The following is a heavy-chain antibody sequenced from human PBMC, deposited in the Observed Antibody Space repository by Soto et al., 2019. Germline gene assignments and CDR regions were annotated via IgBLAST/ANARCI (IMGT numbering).Heavy chain of an antibody. D-gene: IGHD5-18*01. V-gene: IGHV3-48*03. J-gene: IGHJ4*02. CDR1: GFSFCSFA. CDR2: ISDDGASI. Sequence: GGSLRLSCEASGFSFCSFAMNWVHQAPGRGLEWVSYISDDGASIYYADSLKGRFTISRDNAKSSLSLQMNNLRDEDTDVYYCARENSVKAWLHHFDQWGVGTLITV. CDR3: ARENSVKAWLHHFDQ.